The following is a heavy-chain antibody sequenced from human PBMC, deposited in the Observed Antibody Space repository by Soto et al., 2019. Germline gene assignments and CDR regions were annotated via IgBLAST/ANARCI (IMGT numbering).Heavy chain of an antibody. CDR3: ARGRGYGYYYYYGMDV. Sequence: GASVKVSCKASGYTFTSYDINWVRQATGQGLEWMGWMNPNSGNTGYAQKFQGRVTMTRNTSISTAYMELSSLRSEDTAVYYCARGRGYGYYYYYGMDVWGQGTTVTVSS. D-gene: IGHD5-12*01. V-gene: IGHV1-8*01. CDR1: GYTFTSYD. CDR2: MNPNSGNT. J-gene: IGHJ6*02.